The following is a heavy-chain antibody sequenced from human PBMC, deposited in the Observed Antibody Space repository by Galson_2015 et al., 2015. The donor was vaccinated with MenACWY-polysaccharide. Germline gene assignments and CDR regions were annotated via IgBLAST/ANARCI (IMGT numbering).Heavy chain of an antibody. D-gene: IGHD3-9*01. CDR2: IHHTENT. J-gene: IGHJ4*02. CDR1: GGSISSSDW. Sequence: ETLSLTCAVSGGSISSSDWWSWVRQPPGEGLEWIGEIHHTENTNYNSSLQSRVSVSVDKSQNQFSLKLSSVTVADTAVYYCASRDRRTGSPDWGQGILVTVSS. V-gene: IGHV4-4*02. CDR3: ASRDRRTGSPD.